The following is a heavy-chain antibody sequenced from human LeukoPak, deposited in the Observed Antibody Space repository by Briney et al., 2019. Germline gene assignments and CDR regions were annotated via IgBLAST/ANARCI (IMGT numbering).Heavy chain of an antibody. CDR1: GGSISSGGDY. V-gene: IGHV4-31*03. Sequence: SQTLSLTCTVSGGSISSGGDYWSWIRQHPGKGLEWIGYIYYSGSTYYNPSLKSRVTISVDTSKNQFSLKLSSVTAADTAAYYCARGKTTVTELYWFDPWGQGTLVTVSS. CDR2: IYYSGST. CDR3: ARGKTTVTELYWFDP. D-gene: IGHD4-17*01. J-gene: IGHJ5*02.